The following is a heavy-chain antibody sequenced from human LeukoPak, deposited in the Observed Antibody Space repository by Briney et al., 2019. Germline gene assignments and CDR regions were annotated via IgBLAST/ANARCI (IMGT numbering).Heavy chain of an antibody. Sequence: GASVKVSCKGSGYTFTSYDINWVRQATGQGLEWMGFMNPNSGNTGYPQKFQGRVTMTRNTSISTAYMELSSLRSEDTAVYYCARGFSWAYYYYGMDVWGQGTTVTVSS. J-gene: IGHJ6*02. D-gene: IGHD6-13*01. CDR3: ARGFSWAYYYYGMDV. V-gene: IGHV1-8*01. CDR1: GYTFTSYD. CDR2: MNPNSGNT.